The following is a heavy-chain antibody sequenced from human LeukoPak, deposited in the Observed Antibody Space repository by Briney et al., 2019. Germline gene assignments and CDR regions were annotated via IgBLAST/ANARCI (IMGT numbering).Heavy chain of an antibody. J-gene: IGHJ4*02. CDR2: INTDNGNT. CDR1: GYSFSNYP. Sequence: ASVKVSCKASGYSFSNYPIHWVRQAPGQGLEWMGWINTDNGNTKSSQQFQGRVTITRDTSASTAYMELSSLRSEDTAVYYCARDSREVDLGSVLPYYFDYWGQGTLVTVSS. D-gene: IGHD2/OR15-2a*01. CDR3: ARDSREVDLGSVLPYYFDY. V-gene: IGHV1-3*04.